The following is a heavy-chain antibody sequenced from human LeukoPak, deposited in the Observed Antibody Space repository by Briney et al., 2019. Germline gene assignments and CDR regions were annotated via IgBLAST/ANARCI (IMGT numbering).Heavy chain of an antibody. CDR3: ARLGVMVVDTAMPDNYYYYYMDV. CDR2: IIPIFATA. CDR1: GGTFNNYA. V-gene: IGHV1-69*06. D-gene: IGHD5-18*01. Sequence: SVKVSCKASGGTFNNYAISWVRQAPGQGLEWMGGIIPIFATANYAQRFQGRVTITADKSTSTAYMEVSSLRSENTAVYYCARLGVMVVDTAMPDNYYYYYMDVWGKGSTVTVSS. J-gene: IGHJ6*03.